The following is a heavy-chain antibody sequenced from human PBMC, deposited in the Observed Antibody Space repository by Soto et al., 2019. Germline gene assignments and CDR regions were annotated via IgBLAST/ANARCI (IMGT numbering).Heavy chain of an antibody. CDR2: IYYSGST. CDR3: ARSLYDSSGYYYPVTYYFDY. D-gene: IGHD3-22*01. V-gene: IGHV4-39*01. CDR1: GGSISSSSYY. J-gene: IGHJ4*02. Sequence: QLQLQESGPGLVKPSETLSLTCTVSGGSISSSSYYWGWIRQPPGKGLEWIGSIYYSGSTYYNPSLKSRVTISVDTSKNQFSLKLSSVTAADTAVYYCARSLYDSSGYYYPVTYYFDYWGQGTLVTVSS.